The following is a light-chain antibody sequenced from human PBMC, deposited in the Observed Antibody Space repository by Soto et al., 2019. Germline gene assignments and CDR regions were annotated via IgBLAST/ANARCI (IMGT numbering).Light chain of an antibody. CDR3: CSYAGSYTFWV. V-gene: IGLV2-11*01. CDR2: DVS. Sequence: QSALTQPRSVSGSPGQSVTISCTGTSSDVGNHNYVSWYQQHPGKAPKVMIYDVSRRPSGVPDRFSGSKSGNTASLTISGLQAEDEADYYCCSYAGSYTFWVFGGGTKLTVL. J-gene: IGLJ3*02. CDR1: SSDVGNHNY.